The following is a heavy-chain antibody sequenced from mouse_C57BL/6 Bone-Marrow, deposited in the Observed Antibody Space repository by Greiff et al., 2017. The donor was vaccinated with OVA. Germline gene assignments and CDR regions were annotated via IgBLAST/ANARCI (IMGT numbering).Heavy chain of an antibody. CDR1: GYTFTSYW. J-gene: IGHJ3*01. CDR2: IYPGSGST. D-gene: IGHD2-1*01. V-gene: IGHV1-55*01. CDR3: ARERGSYYGNWAWFAY. Sequence: VQLQQPGAELVKPGASVKMSCKASGYTFTSYWITWVKQRPGQGLEWIGDIYPGSGSTNYNEKFKSKATLTVDTSSSTSYMQLSSLTSEDSAVYYCARERGSYYGNWAWFAYWGQGTLVTVSA.